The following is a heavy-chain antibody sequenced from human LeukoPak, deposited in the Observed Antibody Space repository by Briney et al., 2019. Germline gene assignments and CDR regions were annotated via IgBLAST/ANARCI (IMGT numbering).Heavy chain of an antibody. Sequence: GGSLRLPCAASGFTFDNYGMSWVRQVPGKGLEWVSGINWNGESTGYADSVKGRFTISRDNAKNSLYLQMNSLRDEDTALYHCARVGENDGYYFDFWGQGTLVTVSS. CDR3: ARVGENDGYYFDF. CDR2: INWNGEST. V-gene: IGHV3-20*01. CDR1: GFTFDNYG. D-gene: IGHD1-1*01. J-gene: IGHJ4*02.